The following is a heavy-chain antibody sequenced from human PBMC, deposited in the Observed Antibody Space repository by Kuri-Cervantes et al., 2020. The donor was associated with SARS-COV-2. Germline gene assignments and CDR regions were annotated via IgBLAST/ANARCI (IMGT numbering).Heavy chain of an antibody. CDR2: TTDDGTNK. J-gene: IGHJ2*01. V-gene: IGHV3-30-3*01. D-gene: IGHD1-7*01. CDR3: ARGFELLRDFDL. Sequence: GGSLRLSCAASGFTFSTYTMHWVRQAPGKGLEWVAVTTDDGTNKYYAGSVKGRFTISRDNSKNTLYLQMNSLRTEDTAVYYCARGFELLRDFDLWGRGTLVTVSS. CDR1: GFTFSTYT.